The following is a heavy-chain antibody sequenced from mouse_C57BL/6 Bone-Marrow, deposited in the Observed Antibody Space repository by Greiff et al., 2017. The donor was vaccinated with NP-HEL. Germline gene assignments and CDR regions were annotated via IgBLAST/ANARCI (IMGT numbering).Heavy chain of an antibody. CDR2: IDPNSGGT. J-gene: IGHJ2*01. Sequence: QVQLKQPGAELVKPGASVKLSCKASGYTFTSYLMHWVKQRPGRGLEWIGRIDPNSGGTKYNEKFKSKATLTGDKPSSTAYMQLNSLTSEDSAVYYGARYYYGSSSFDYWGQGTTLTVSS. V-gene: IGHV1-72*01. CDR3: ARYYYGSSSFDY. CDR1: GYTFTSYL. D-gene: IGHD1-1*01.